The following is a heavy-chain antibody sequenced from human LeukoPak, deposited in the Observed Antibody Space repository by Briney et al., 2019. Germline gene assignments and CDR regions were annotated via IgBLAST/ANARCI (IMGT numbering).Heavy chain of an antibody. V-gene: IGHV3-33*08. CDR2: IWYDGSNK. J-gene: IGHJ3*02. D-gene: IGHD1-26*01. CDR3: ARDPDRYSGSFDAFDI. CDR1: GFTFSSYW. Sequence: GGSLRLSCAASGFTFSSYWMHWVRQAPGKGLEWVAVIWYDGSNKYYADSVKGRFTISRDNSKNTLYLQMNSLRAEDTAVYYCARDPDRYSGSFDAFDIWGQGTMVTVSS.